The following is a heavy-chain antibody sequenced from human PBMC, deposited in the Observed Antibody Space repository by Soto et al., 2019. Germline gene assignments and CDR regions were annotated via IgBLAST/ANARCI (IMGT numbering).Heavy chain of an antibody. Sequence: GGSLRLSCAASGFTFSSYAMHWVRQAPGKGLEYVSAISSNGGSTYYANSVKGRFTISRDNSKNTLYLQMGSLRAEDMAVYYCARDSNYGYYYYMDVWGKGTTVTVSS. CDR3: ARDSNYGYYYYMDV. CDR1: GFTFSSYA. CDR2: ISSNGGST. J-gene: IGHJ6*03. D-gene: IGHD4-4*01. V-gene: IGHV3-64*01.